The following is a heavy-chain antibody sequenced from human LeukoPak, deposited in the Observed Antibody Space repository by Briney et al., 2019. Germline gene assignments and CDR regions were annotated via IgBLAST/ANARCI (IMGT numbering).Heavy chain of an antibody. CDR1: GFTFSSNY. Sequence: QAGGSLRLSCAASGFTFSSNYMSWVRQAPGKGLEWVSVIYSGGSTYYADSVKGRFTISRDNSKNTLYLQMNSLRAEDTAVYYCARDPTPGYSSSWFGYYYYGMDVWGQGTTVTVSS. J-gene: IGHJ6*02. V-gene: IGHV3-66*01. CDR3: ARDPTPGYSSSWFGYYYYGMDV. CDR2: IYSGGST. D-gene: IGHD6-13*01.